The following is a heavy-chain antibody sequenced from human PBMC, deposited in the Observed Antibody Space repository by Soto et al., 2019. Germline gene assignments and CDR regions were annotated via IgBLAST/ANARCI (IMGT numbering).Heavy chain of an antibody. Sequence: SETLSLTCTVSGGSISSYYWSWIRQPPGKGLEWIGYIYYSGSTNYNPSLKSRVTISVDTSKNQFSLKLSSVTAADTAVYYCAGGLAAAGQLYHVSFDPWGQGTLVTVSS. CDR1: GGSISSYY. CDR2: IYYSGST. CDR3: AGGLAAAGQLYHVSFDP. D-gene: IGHD6-13*01. J-gene: IGHJ5*02. V-gene: IGHV4-59*01.